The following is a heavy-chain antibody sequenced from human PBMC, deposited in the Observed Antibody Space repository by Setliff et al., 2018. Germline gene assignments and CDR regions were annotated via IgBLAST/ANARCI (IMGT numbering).Heavy chain of an antibody. Sequence: PGGSLRLSCAGSGFTFSSYSMNWVRQAPGKGLEWVANIMQDGGAQYYLDSVKGRFTVSRDNSNNTLYLHMSSLRAEDTAVYFCARIFLYGTSWYFDNWGQGTLVTVSS. CDR2: IMQDGGAQ. CDR1: GFTFSSYS. V-gene: IGHV3-7*03. CDR3: ARIFLYGTSWYFDN. J-gene: IGHJ4*02. D-gene: IGHD3-3*01.